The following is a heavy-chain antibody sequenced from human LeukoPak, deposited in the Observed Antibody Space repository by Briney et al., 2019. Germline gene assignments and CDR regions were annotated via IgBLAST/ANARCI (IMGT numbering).Heavy chain of an antibody. CDR2: IYTSGST. D-gene: IGHD6-19*01. CDR3: ARDSSSGWYGDYYYMDV. Sequence: PSETLSLTCTVSGDSISSYYWSWIRQPAGKGLEWIGRIYTSGSTNYNPSLKSRVTMSVDTSKNQFSLKLSSVTAADTAVYYCARDSSSGWYGDYYYMDVWGKGTTVTVSS. V-gene: IGHV4-4*07. CDR1: GDSISSYY. J-gene: IGHJ6*03.